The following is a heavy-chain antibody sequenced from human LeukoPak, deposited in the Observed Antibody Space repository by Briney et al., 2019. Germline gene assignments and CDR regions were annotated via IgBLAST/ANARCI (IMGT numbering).Heavy chain of an antibody. CDR3: ARVSLGSYGSQHYYYYGMDV. CDR1: GGTFSSYA. J-gene: IGHJ6*02. CDR2: IIPIFGTA. V-gene: IGHV1-69*13. D-gene: IGHD1-26*01. Sequence: ASVKVSCKASGGTFSSYAISWVRQAPGQGLEWMGGIIPIFGTANYAQKFQGRVTITADESTSTAYMVLSSLRSEDTAVYYCARVSLGSYGSQHYYYYGMDVWGQGTTVTVSS.